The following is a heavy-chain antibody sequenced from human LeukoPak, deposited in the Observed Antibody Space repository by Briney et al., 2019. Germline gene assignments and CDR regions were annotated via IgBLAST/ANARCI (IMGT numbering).Heavy chain of an antibody. V-gene: IGHV4-31*02. D-gene: IGHD3-16*01. CDR2: IYYRGNT. J-gene: IGHJ4*02. Sequence: EWIGYIYYRGNTYYNPSLRSRISIAMDTSKNQFSLNLTSVTAADTAIYYCARDLSFGGNWGQGTLVTVSS. CDR3: ARDLSFGGN.